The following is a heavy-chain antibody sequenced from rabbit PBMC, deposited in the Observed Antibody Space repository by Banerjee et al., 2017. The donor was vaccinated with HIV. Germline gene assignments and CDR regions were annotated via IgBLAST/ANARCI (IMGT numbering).Heavy chain of an antibody. J-gene: IGHJ6*01. Sequence: QEQLKESGGGLVQPGGSLKLSCKASEFDLSTYGMSWVRQAPGKGLEWIACIHPGSSGSTWYASWARGRFTISKASSTTVTLQMTSLTAADTATYFCARDLAGVIGWNFNFWGPGTLVTVS. V-gene: IGHV1S45*01. CDR3: ARDLAGVIGWNFNF. CDR1: EFDLSTYG. CDR2: IHPGSSGST. D-gene: IGHD4-1*01.